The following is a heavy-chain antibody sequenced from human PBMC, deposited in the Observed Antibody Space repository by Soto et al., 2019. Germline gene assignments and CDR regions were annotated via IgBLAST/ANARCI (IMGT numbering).Heavy chain of an antibody. CDR2: IYYSGST. Sequence: SETLSLTCTVSGGSISSYYWSWIRQPPGKGLEWIGYIYYSGSTNYNPSLKSRVTISVDTSKNQFSLKLSSVTAADTAVYYCARQYCSGGSCSWFDPWGQGTLVTVSS. CDR3: ARQYCSGGSCSWFDP. J-gene: IGHJ5*02. D-gene: IGHD2-15*01. V-gene: IGHV4-59*01. CDR1: GGSISSYY.